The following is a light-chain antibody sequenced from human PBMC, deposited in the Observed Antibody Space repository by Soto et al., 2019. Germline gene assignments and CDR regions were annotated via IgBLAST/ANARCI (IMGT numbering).Light chain of an antibody. CDR3: QQRGTWPPLT. V-gene: IGKV3-11*01. CDR2: DAS. J-gene: IGKJ4*01. CDR1: QSVDKY. Sequence: EIVLTQSPTTLSLSPGERATLSCRASQSVDKYLPWYQQKPGQSPRLPIYDASNRATGVPARFSGSGSGTDFTLTISSLEPEDFAVYYCQQRGTWPPLTFGGGTKVEIK.